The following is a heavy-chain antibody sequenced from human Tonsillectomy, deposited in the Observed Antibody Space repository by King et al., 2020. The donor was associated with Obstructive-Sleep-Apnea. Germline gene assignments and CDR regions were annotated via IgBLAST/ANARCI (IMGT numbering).Heavy chain of an antibody. CDR1: GGSFSGYY. J-gene: IGHJ4*02. CDR3: ARGGHYYDSSGLDY. D-gene: IGHD3-22*01. V-gene: IGHV4-34*01. CDR2: ISQSGRT. Sequence: VQLQQWGAGLLKPSETLSLTCAVYGGSFSGYYWNWIRQPPGKGLEWIGEISQSGRTNHNPSLKSRVTISVDTSNNRFSLKLNSVTAADTAVYFCARGGHYYDSSGLDYWGQGTLVTVSS.